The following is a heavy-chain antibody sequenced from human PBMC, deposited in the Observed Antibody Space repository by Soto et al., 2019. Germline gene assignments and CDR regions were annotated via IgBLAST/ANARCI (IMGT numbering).Heavy chain of an antibody. Sequence: QITLKESGPTLVKPTQTLTLTCTFSGFSLSTSGVGVGWIRQPPGKALEWRALIYWDDDKRYSPSLTSRLTITKDTSKNQVVLTMTNMDPVDTATYYCAHTWVEGTFDIWGQGTMVTVSS. CDR3: AHTWVEGTFDI. J-gene: IGHJ3*02. CDR1: GFSLSTSGVG. V-gene: IGHV2-5*02. CDR2: IYWDDDK. D-gene: IGHD3-10*01.